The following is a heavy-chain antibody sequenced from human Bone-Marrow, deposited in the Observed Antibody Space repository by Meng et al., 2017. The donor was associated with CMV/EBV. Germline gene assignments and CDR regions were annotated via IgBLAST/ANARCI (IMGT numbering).Heavy chain of an antibody. D-gene: IGHD5-18*01. CDR1: GFTFSDNE. J-gene: IGHJ4*02. V-gene: IGHV3-48*03. Sequence: LSLTCAASGFTFSDNEMNWVRQAPGKGLEWVSYISSSGATTYYADSVKGRFTISRDNAKNSLYLQMNSLRAEDTAVYYCARVRLKPTAFFDYWGQGTLVTVSS. CDR2: ISSSGATT. CDR3: ARVRLKPTAFFDY.